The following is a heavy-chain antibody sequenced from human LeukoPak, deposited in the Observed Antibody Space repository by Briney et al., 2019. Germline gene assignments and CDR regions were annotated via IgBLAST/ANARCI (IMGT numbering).Heavy chain of an antibody. CDR3: AKGAAYCGGDCFLYYFNY. Sequence: GGSLRLSCAASGFAFSFYAMSWLRQPPGKGLEWVSGVSGSGATTSYAYSVKGRFTISRDNSKNTLYLQMNTLRADDTAVYYCAKGAAYCGGDCFLYYFNYWGQGTLVTVSS. CDR1: GFAFSFYA. D-gene: IGHD2-21*02. CDR2: VSGSGATT. V-gene: IGHV3-23*01. J-gene: IGHJ4*02.